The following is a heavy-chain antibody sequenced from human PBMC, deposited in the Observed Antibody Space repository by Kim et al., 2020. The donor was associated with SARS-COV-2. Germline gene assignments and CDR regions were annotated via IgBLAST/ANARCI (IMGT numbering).Heavy chain of an antibody. CDR2: ISSSGSTI. V-gene: IGHV3-48*03. J-gene: IGHJ4*02. CDR1: GFTFSSYE. CDR3: ARCQVIAARPLDY. D-gene: IGHD6-6*01. Sequence: GGSLRLSCAASGFTFSSYEMNWVRQAPGKGLEWVSYISSSGSTIYYADSVKCRFTISRDNAKNSLYLQMNSLRAEDTAVYYCARCQVIAARPLDYWGQGTLVTVSS.